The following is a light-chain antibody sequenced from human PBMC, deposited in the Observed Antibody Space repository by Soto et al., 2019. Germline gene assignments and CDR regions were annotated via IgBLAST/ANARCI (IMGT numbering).Light chain of an antibody. V-gene: IGKV1-27*01. J-gene: IGKJ1*01. CDR1: EGSSNY. Sequence: DIQMTQSPSSLSASVGDRVTITCRASEGSSNYLAWYQQQPGKVPKLLIYVASTLQSGVPSRFSGSGSGTDFTLTISSLQPEDVATYYCQKYNSAPWTFGQGTKVEIK. CDR2: VAS. CDR3: QKYNSAPWT.